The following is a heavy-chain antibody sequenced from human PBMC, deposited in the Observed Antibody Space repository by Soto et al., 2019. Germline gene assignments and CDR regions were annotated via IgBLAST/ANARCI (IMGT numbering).Heavy chain of an antibody. V-gene: IGHV4-31*03. Sequence: LSLTCTVSGGSISSGGYYWSWIRQHPGKGLEWIGYIYYSRSTYYNPSLKSRVTISVDTSKNQFSLKLSSVTAADTAVYYCAKTYYGSGKDYMDVWGKGTTVTVSS. D-gene: IGHD3-10*01. CDR3: AKTYYGSGKDYMDV. J-gene: IGHJ6*03. CDR2: IYYSRST. CDR1: GGSISSGGYY.